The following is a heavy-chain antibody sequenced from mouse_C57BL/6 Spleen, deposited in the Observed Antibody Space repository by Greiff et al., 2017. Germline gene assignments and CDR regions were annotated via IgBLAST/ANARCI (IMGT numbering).Heavy chain of an antibody. CDR1: GYTFTDHT. D-gene: IGHD1-1*01. CDR2: IYPRDGST. Sequence: VQLQQSDAELVKPGASVKISCTVSGYTFTDHTIHWMKQRPEQGLEWIGYIYPRDGSTKYNEKFKGKATLTADKSSSTAYMQLNSLTSEDSAVXFCARRYYYGKDYAMDYWGQGTSVTVSS. CDR3: ARRYYYGKDYAMDY. V-gene: IGHV1-78*01. J-gene: IGHJ4*01.